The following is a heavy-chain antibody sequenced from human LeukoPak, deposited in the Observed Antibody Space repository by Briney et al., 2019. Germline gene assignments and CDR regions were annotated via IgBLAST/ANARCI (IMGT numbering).Heavy chain of an antibody. V-gene: IGHV1-2*02. CDR1: GYTFTGYY. Sequence: ASVKVSCKAPGYTFTGYYMHWVRQAPGQGLEWMGWINPNSGGTNYAQKFQGRVTMTRDTSISTAYMELSRLRSDDTAVYYCARGLFLKYYFDYWGQGTLVTVSS. J-gene: IGHJ4*02. D-gene: IGHD3-10*02. CDR3: ARGLFLKYYFDY. CDR2: INPNSGGT.